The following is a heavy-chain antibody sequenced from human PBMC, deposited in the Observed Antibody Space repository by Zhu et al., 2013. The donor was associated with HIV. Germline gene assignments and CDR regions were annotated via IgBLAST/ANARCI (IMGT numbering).Heavy chain of an antibody. V-gene: IGHV1-69*01. CDR2: IIPIFGTL. Sequence: QVQLVQSGAEVKKPGSSVKVSCQSSIGTFRSYAVSWMRQAPGQGLEWMGGIIPIFGTLQSAQRFQDRVTITADESTGTVYMELRGLKSEDTAIYYCARDREGREGYNGGYYFDYWGQGTLVTVSS. D-gene: IGHD5-12*01. J-gene: IGHJ4*02. CDR1: IGTFRSYA. CDR3: ARDREGREGYNGGYYFDY.